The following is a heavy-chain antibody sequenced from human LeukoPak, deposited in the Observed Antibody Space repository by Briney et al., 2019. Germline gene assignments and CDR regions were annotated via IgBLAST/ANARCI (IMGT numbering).Heavy chain of an antibody. J-gene: IGHJ4*02. V-gene: IGHV4-61*02. CDR1: GGSISSGSYY. CDR2: IYTSGST. D-gene: IGHD3-22*01. Sequence: SETLSLTCTVSGGSISSGSYYWSWIRQPAGKGLEWIGRIYTSGSTNYNPSLKSRVTISVDTSKNQFSLKLSSVTAADTAVYYCARDVDYYDSSGYYQDYWGQGTLVTVSS. CDR3: ARDVDYYDSSGYYQDY.